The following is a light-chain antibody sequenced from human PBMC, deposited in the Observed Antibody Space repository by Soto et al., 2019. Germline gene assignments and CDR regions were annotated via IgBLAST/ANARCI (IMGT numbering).Light chain of an antibody. CDR1: QHVSTY. CDR3: QQRGDLIVT. V-gene: IGKV3-11*01. CDR2: DAS. J-gene: IGKJ4*01. Sequence: EILLTQSPATLSLSPGEGATLSCRASQHVSTYVAWYQQKPGHAPRLLIFDASNRATGVPARFSGSGSGTDFTLTISYLEPGDSGIYYCQQRGDLIVTFGGGTKVEI.